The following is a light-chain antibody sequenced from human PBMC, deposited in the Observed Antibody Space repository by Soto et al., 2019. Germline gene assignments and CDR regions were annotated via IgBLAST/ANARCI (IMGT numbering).Light chain of an antibody. CDR1: QSVGSD. CDR3: HQLNNYPLT. J-gene: IGKJ4*01. Sequence: EIVMTQSPSTLSVSPVERATLSCMASQSVGSDLAWYQQKPGQAPRLVIYDIFTRATGVPTRISGSGSGTDFTLTISSLQPEDFATYYCHQLNNYPLTFGGGTKVDIK. CDR2: DIF. V-gene: IGKV3D-15*01.